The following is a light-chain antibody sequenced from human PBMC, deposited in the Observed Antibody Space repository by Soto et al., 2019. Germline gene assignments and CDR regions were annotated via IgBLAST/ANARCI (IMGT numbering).Light chain of an antibody. Sequence: EIVLTQSPGTLSLNPGERATLSCRASHSVSSSYLAWYQQRPGQAPRLLIYGASSRATGIPDRFSGSGSGTDFTLTISRLEPEDFAVYYCQQYDSSFSITFGQGTRLE. CDR2: GAS. CDR1: HSVSSSY. V-gene: IGKV3-20*01. J-gene: IGKJ5*01. CDR3: QQYDSSFSIT.